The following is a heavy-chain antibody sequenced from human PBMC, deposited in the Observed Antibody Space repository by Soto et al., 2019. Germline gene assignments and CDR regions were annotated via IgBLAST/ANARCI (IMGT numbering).Heavy chain of an antibody. J-gene: IGHJ4*02. V-gene: IGHV4-39*01. Sequence: PSETLSLTCTVSGGSISSSSYYWGWIRQPPGKGLEWIGSIYYSGSTYYNPSLKSRVTISVDTSKNQFSLKLSSVTAADTAVYYCARRIAAAPYYFDYWGQGTLVTVPQ. CDR3: ARRIAAAPYYFDY. CDR1: GGSISSSSYY. D-gene: IGHD6-13*01. CDR2: IYYSGST.